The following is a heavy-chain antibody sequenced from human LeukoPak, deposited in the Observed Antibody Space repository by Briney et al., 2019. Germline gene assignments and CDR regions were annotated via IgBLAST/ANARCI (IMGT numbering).Heavy chain of an antibody. D-gene: IGHD2-2*01. Sequence: ASVKVSCKASGGTFSSYAISWVRQAPGQGLEWMGGIIPIFGTANCAQKFQGRVTITADESTSTAYMELSSLRSEDTAVYYCARRRGYCSSTSCPPRPYYYYYGMDVWGQGTTVTVSS. J-gene: IGHJ6*02. CDR1: GGTFSSYA. CDR3: ARRRGYCSSTSCPPRPYYYYYGMDV. CDR2: IIPIFGTA. V-gene: IGHV1-69*13.